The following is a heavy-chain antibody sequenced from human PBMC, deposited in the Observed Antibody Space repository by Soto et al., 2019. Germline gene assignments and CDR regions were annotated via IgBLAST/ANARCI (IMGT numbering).Heavy chain of an antibody. CDR2: IKSKSVVGTT. CDR3: PTDATQTFCDGGACYSVQTKMHDS. Sequence: EVQLVESGGGLVKPGGSLTLSCAASGFSFSNVWMSWVRQAPGKGLEWVGHIKSKSVVGTTDYTAPVKGRFTISRDDSEDCLFLHMNSLRTEDTGVYVCPTDATQTFCDGGACYSVQTKMHDSWGQGLLVTVSS. V-gene: IGHV3-15*01. D-gene: IGHD2-15*01. CDR1: GFSFSNVW. J-gene: IGHJ4*02.